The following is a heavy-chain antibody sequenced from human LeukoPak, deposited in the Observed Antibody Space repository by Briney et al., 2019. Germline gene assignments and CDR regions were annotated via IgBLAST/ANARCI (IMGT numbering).Heavy chain of an antibody. CDR3: ARGGYYYDSSGYYRRSSFDY. Sequence: SETLSLTCTVSGGSISSSSYYWGWIRQPPGKGLEWIGSIYYSGSTYYNPSLKSRVTISVDTSKNQFSLKLSSVTVADTAVYYCARGGYYYDSSGYYRRSSFDYWGQGTLVTVSS. V-gene: IGHV4-39*01. D-gene: IGHD3-22*01. J-gene: IGHJ4*02. CDR1: GGSISSSSYY. CDR2: IYYSGST.